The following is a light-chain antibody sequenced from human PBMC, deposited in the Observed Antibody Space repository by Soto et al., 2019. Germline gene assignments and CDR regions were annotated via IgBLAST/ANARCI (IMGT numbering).Light chain of an antibody. Sequence: EIVLTQSPATLSLSPGETATLSCRASQSISSYLAWYKQKPDQAPRLLIYDASNRATGIPARFSGSGSGTDFTLTISSLEPEDFAVYYCHQRSTWPFTFGPGTKVDIK. V-gene: IGKV3-11*01. CDR3: HQRSTWPFT. J-gene: IGKJ3*01. CDR1: QSISSY. CDR2: DAS.